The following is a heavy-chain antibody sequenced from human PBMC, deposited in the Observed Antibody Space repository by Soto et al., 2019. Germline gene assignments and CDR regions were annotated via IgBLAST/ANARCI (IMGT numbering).Heavy chain of an antibody. D-gene: IGHD2-15*01. CDR2: ISAYNGNT. Sequence: ASVKVSCKASGYTFTSYGISWVRQAPGQGLEWMGWISAYNGNTNYAQKLQGRVTMTTDTSTSTAYMELRSLRSDDTAVYYCARDRAPYCSGGSCYSGYWGQGTLVTVSS. V-gene: IGHV1-18*01. CDR1: GYTFTSYG. CDR3: ARDRAPYCSGGSCYSGY. J-gene: IGHJ4*02.